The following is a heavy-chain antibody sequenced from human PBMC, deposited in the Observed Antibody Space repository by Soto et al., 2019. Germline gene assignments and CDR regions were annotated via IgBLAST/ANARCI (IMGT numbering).Heavy chain of an antibody. D-gene: IGHD3-22*01. CDR3: AMYYDTFDI. CDR2: INHSGST. Sequence: LSLTCAVCGGSFSGYYWSWIRQPPGKGLDLIGEINHSGSTNYNPSLKSRVTISVDTSKNQFSLALTPVTAADTAVYYCAMYYDTFDIWGQGALVTVSS. CDR1: GGSFSGYY. V-gene: IGHV4-34*01. J-gene: IGHJ4*02.